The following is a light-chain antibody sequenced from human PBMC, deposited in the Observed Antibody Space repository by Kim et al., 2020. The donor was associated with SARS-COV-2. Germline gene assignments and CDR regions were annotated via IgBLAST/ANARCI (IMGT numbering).Light chain of an antibody. CDR2: STN. CDR1: SGSVSTSSS. V-gene: IGLV8-61*01. Sequence: QTVVTQEPSFSVSPGGTVTLTCGLSSGSVSTSSSPSWYQQTPGQPPRTLIYSTNIRSSGVPDRFSGSILGNKAALTITGAQADDESDYYCVLYMGGGVSRGVFCGGPKLTVL. J-gene: IGLJ3*02. CDR3: VLYMGGGVSRGV.